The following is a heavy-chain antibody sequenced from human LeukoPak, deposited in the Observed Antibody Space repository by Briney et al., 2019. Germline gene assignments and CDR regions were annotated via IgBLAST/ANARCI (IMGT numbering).Heavy chain of an antibody. CDR3: AVIFLEWLATDY. J-gene: IGHJ4*02. CDR1: GFTFSSYG. D-gene: IGHD3-3*01. V-gene: IGHV3-30*02. CDR2: IRYDGSNK. Sequence: GGSLRLSCAASGFTFSSYGMHWVRQAPGKGLEWVAFIRYDGSNKYYADSVKGRFTISRDHSKNTLYLQMNSLRAEDTAVYYCAVIFLEWLATDYWGQGTLVTVSS.